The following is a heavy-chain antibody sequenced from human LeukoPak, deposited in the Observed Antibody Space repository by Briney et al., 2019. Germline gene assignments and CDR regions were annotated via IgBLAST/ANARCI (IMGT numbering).Heavy chain of an antibody. CDR3: AREILGGFNPGAY. D-gene: IGHD1-14*01. Sequence: PSETLSLTCTVSLDSTTSNFWSWVRQPPTKGLEWIGEIHRSGSPNYNPSLQSRVTISIDRSRNQIALELSSVTAADTAVYYCAREILGGFNPGAYWGQGTLVTVSS. J-gene: IGHJ4*02. V-gene: IGHV4-4*02. CDR2: IHRSGSP. CDR1: LDSTTSNF.